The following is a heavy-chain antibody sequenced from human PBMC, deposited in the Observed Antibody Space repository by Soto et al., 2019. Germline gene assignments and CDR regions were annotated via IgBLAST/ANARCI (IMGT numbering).Heavy chain of an antibody. CDR3: ARVPPYGSSWRYYYYGMDV. CDR2: IYYSGST. V-gene: IGHV4-61*01. CDR1: GCSVSSGSYY. Sequence: PXETLSLTCTVSGCSVSSGSYYWSWIRQPPGKGLEWIGYIYYSGSTNYNPSLKSRVTISVDTSKNQFSLKLSSVTAADTAVYYCARVPPYGSSWRYYYYGMDVWGQGTTVTVSS. D-gene: IGHD6-13*01. J-gene: IGHJ6*02.